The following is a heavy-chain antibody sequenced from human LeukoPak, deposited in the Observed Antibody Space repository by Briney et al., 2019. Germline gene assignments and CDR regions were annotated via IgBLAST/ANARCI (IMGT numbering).Heavy chain of an antibody. CDR2: IRSKVNNYAT. CDR3: TRRSGDDSRGYYDY. J-gene: IGHJ4*02. D-gene: IGHD3-22*01. CDR1: GFTFSGSA. Sequence: PGGSLTLSCAASGFTFSGSAMHWARQASGKGLEWVGRIRSKVNNYATAYAASVKGRFTISRDESKNTAYLQMNSLKTEDTAVYYCTRRSGDDSRGYYDYWGQGTLVTVSS. V-gene: IGHV3-73*01.